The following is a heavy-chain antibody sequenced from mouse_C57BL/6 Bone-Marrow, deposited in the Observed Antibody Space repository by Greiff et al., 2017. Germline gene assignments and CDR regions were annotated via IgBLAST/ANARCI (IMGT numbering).Heavy chain of an antibody. D-gene: IGHD2-1*01. CDR1: EYEFPSHD. V-gene: IGHV5-2*01. J-gene: IGHJ2*01. CDR2: INSDGGST. CDR3: ARPLYYGNYEGDY. Sequence: EVKLQESGGGLVQPGESLKLSCESNEYEFPSHDMSWVRKTPEKGLELVAAINSDGGSTYSPDTIERRFTISRDNTKKTLYLQMSSLRSEDTALYYCARPLYYGNYEGDYWGQGTTLTVSS.